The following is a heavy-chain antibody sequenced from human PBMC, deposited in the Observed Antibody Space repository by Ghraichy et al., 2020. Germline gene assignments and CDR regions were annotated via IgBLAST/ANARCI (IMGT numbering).Heavy chain of an antibody. V-gene: IGHV3-23*01. CDR2: IWPSGTTT. J-gene: IGHJ3*02. CDR3: AKALGASAFDI. Sequence: GESLNISCTASGFTFSTYTMTWVRQSPGKGLDWVSDIWPSGTTTYYADSVKGRFTVSRDNSKNTLYLQMSSLRAEDTAMYYCAKALGASAFDIWGQGTMVTVSS. CDR1: GFTFSTYT. D-gene: IGHD7-27*01.